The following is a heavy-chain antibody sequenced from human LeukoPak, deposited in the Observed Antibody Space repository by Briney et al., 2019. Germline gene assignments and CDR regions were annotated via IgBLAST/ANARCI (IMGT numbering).Heavy chain of an antibody. V-gene: IGHV5-51*01. CDR1: GYRFSSYW. CDR2: IYPGDSET. Sequence: GESLKISCKGSGYRFSSYWIGWVRQMPGKGLEWMGIIYPGDSETRYSPSFQGQVTISADKSISTAYLQWSSLKASDTALYYCVRALGYCSSGSCYYYDYWGQGTLVTVSS. D-gene: IGHD2-15*01. CDR3: VRALGYCSSGSCYYYDY. J-gene: IGHJ4*02.